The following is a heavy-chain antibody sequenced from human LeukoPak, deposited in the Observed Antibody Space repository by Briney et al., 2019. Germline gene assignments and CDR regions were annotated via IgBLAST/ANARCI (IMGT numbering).Heavy chain of an antibody. D-gene: IGHD2-2*01. CDR3: ARDRENIVLVPATRNDY. V-gene: IGHV3-21*01. CDR1: GFTFSTYS. J-gene: IGHJ4*02. Sequence: GGSLRLSCVASGFTFSTYSMNWVRQAPGKGLEWVSSTSSSSSYIYYADSVKGRFTISRDNAENSLYLQMNSLRAEDTAVYYCARDRENIVLVPATRNDYWGQGTLVTVSS. CDR2: TSSSSSYI.